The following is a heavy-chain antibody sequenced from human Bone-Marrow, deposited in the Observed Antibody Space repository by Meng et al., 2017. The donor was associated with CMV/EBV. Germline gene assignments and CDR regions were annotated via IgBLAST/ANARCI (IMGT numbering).Heavy chain of an antibody. Sequence: ASVKVSCKVSGYTLTKLSMHWVRQAPGKGLEWMGGFDPEDGETIYAQKFQGRVTMTEDTSTDTAYMELSSLRSEDTAVYYCARGLIDSYGPSYYFDYWGQGTLVTVSS. CDR2: FDPEDGET. V-gene: IGHV1-24*01. CDR3: ARGLIDSYGPSYYFDY. CDR1: GYTLTKLS. D-gene: IGHD5-18*01. J-gene: IGHJ4*02.